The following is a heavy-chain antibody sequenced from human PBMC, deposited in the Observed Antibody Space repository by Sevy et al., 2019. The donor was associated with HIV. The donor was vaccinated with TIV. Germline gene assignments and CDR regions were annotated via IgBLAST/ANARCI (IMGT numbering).Heavy chain of an antibody. CDR3: VRDDSDGYFEY. CDR2: INPDSGGP. D-gene: IGHD5-18*01. V-gene: IGHV1-2*02. J-gene: IGHJ4*02. Sequence: ASVKVSCKASGYTFTGYYMHWVRQAPGQGLQWMGWINPDSGGPNYPPKFQGRVTLTRDTSISTAYMELSRLKSDDTAVYYCVRDDSDGYFEYWGQGTLVTVSS. CDR1: GYTFTGYY.